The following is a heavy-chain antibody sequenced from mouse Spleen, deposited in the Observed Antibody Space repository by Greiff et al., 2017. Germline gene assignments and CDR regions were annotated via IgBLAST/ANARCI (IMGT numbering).Heavy chain of an antibody. V-gene: IGHV1-66*01. CDR3: ARSYYYGSSHYYAMDY. CDR2: IYPGSGNT. CDR1: GFSFTSYY. Sequence: LQESGPELVKPGASVKISCKASGFSFTSYYIHWVKQRPGQGLEWIGWIYPGSGNTKYNETFKGKATLTADTSSNTAYMQLSSLTSEDSAVYYCARSYYYGSSHYYAMDYWGQGTSVTVSS. J-gene: IGHJ4*01. D-gene: IGHD1-1*01.